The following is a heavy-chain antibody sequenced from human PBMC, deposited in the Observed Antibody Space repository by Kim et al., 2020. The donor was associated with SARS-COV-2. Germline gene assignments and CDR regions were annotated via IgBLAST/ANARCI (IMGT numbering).Heavy chain of an antibody. V-gene: IGHV4-34*01. CDR1: GGSFSGYY. J-gene: IGHJ6*02. D-gene: IGHD2-21*02. CDR2: INHSGST. Sequence: SETLSLTCAVYGGSFSGYYWSWIRQPPGKGLEWIGEINHSGSTNYNPSLKSRVTISVDTSKNQFSLKLSSVTAADTAVYYCARGRSVTPRYYYYGMDVWGQGTTVTVSS. CDR3: ARGRSVTPRYYYYGMDV.